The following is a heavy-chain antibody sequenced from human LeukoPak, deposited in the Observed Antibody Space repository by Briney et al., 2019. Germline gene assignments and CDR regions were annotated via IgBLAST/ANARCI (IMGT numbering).Heavy chain of an antibody. Sequence: ASVKVSCKVSGYTLTELSMHWVRQAPGKGLEWMGSFDPEDGETINAQKFQGRVTMTEDPSRGTAYMELSSLRSEDTAVYYCATHPMRWVQGDYFDYWGQGTLVTVSS. J-gene: IGHJ4*02. V-gene: IGHV1-24*01. CDR2: FDPEDGET. CDR3: ATHPMRWVQGDYFDY. CDR1: GYTLTELS. D-gene: IGHD5-24*01.